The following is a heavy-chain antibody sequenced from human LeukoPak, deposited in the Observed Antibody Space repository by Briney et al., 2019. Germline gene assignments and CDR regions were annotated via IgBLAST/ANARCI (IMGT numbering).Heavy chain of an antibody. J-gene: IGHJ6*03. V-gene: IGHV4-38-2*02. CDR3: ARHQAYDSSGYYYYYYYMDV. CDR2: VYTTGTGST. Sequence: SETLSLTCSVSGFSISSGYFWGWIRQLPGKGLEWIGNVYTTGTGSTYYNPSVKSRVTISVDASKNQFSLRLSSVTAADTAVYYCARHQAYDSSGYYYYYYYMDVWGKGTTVTISS. D-gene: IGHD3-22*01. CDR1: GFSISSGYF.